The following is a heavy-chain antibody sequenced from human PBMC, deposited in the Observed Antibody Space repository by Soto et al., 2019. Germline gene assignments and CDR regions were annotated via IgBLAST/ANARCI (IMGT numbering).Heavy chain of an antibody. CDR3: ARVAAATWNDAIDF. J-gene: IGHJ3*01. CDR1: GGSFSGYY. D-gene: IGHD2-15*01. CDR2: INPSGST. Sequence: PSETLSLTCAVYGGSFSGYYWSWIRQPPGKGLEWIGEINPSGSTNYNPSLKSRVTISVDTSKNQFSLKLSSVTAADTAVYYCARVAAATWNDAIDFWGQGIRVTVSS. V-gene: IGHV4-34*01.